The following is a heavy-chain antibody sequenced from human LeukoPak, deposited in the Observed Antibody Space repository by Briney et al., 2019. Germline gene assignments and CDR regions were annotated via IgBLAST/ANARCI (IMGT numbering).Heavy chain of an antibody. V-gene: IGHV1-8*01. D-gene: IGHD3-22*01. CDR1: GYTFTSYD. CDR2: MNPNSGDT. Sequence: GASLKVSCKASGYTFTSYDINSVRQATGQGLEWRGGMNPNSGDTGYAQKFQGRVTMTRNTSISTAYMELSSLRSEDTAVYYCARGAASYYYDSSGFVRPELGYWGQGTLVTVSS. J-gene: IGHJ4*02. CDR3: ARGAASYYYDSSGFVRPELGY.